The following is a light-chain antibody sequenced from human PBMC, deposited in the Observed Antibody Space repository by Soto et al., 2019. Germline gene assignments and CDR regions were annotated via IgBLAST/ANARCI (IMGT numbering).Light chain of an antibody. J-gene: IGLJ1*01. CDR1: SSDVGGYNY. V-gene: IGLV2-14*01. Sequence: HSVLAQPDSVSGSPLQSITISCAGTSSDVGGYNYVSWYQQHPGKAPKLIICDVSNRPAGASSRFSGSKSGNTASLTISGLQAEDEADYYCSSFAGTSYVFGTGTKVTVL. CDR3: SSFAGTSYV. CDR2: DVS.